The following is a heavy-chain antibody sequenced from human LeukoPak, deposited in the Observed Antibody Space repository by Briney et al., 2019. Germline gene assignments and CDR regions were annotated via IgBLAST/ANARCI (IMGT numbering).Heavy chain of an antibody. V-gene: IGHV1-46*01. J-gene: IGHJ4*02. CDR2: INPSGGDT. CDR3: ARDRPWYSSSPLDY. CDR1: GYTFTSYA. Sequence: ASVKVSCKASGYTFTSYAMNWVRQAPGQGLEWLGIINPSGGDTKYAQKFQGRVTLTRDKSTSTVYMELSSLTSDDTAVYYCARDRPWYSSSPLDYWGQGTLVTVSS. D-gene: IGHD6-6*01.